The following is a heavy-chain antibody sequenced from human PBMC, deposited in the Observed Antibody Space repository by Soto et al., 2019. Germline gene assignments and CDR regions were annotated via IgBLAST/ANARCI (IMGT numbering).Heavy chain of an antibody. CDR1: GYTFTNYA. CDR3: AIGSSGDY. CDR2: TNAGNGNT. Sequence: ASVKVSCKASGYTFTNYAMHWVRQAPGQRLEWMGWTNAGNGNTKYSQKFQGRVTITRDTSASTAYMELSSLRSEDTAVYYCAIGSSGDYWGQGTLVTVSS. D-gene: IGHD1-26*01. V-gene: IGHV1-3*01. J-gene: IGHJ4*02.